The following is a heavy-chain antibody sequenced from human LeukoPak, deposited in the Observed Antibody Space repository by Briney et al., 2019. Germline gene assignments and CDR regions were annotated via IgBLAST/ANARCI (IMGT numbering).Heavy chain of an antibody. V-gene: IGHV6-1*01. CDR3: ATIKRGIVGGSDAFDI. CDR1: GDSVSSNSAT. Sequence: SQTLSLTCAISGDSVSSNSATWNWIRQSPSRGLEWLGRTYYRSQWFNEYVVSVKSRITINPDISKNQLSLQLNSVTPDDTAVYYCATIKRGIVGGSDAFDIWGQGTMVTVSS. D-gene: IGHD1-26*01. CDR2: TYYRSQWFN. J-gene: IGHJ3*02.